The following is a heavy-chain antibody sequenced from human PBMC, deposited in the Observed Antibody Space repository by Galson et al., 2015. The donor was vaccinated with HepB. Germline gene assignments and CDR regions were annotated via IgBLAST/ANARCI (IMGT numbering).Heavy chain of an antibody. D-gene: IGHD1-26*01. CDR2: ISSSSSYI. CDR3: ARLVGNRGDDY. V-gene: IGHV3-21*01. CDR1: GFTFSSYS. J-gene: IGHJ4*02. Sequence: SLRLSCAASGFTFSSYSMNWVRQAPGKGLEWVSSISSSSSYIYYADSVKGRFTISRDNAKNSLYLQMNSLRAEDTAVYYCARLVGNRGDDYWGQGTLVTVSS.